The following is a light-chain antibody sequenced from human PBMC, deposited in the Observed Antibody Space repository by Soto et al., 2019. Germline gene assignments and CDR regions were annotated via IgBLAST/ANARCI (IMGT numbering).Light chain of an antibody. V-gene: IGKV1-6*01. Sequence: AIQMTQSPSSLSASLGDRVTITCRASQDIRNDLGWYQQKPGKAPKLLIYGASSLESGVPSRFSGSGSDTDFTLTISSLQPEDFATYYCLQDHNLPYTFGQGTKLEIK. CDR3: LQDHNLPYT. CDR1: QDIRND. CDR2: GAS. J-gene: IGKJ2*01.